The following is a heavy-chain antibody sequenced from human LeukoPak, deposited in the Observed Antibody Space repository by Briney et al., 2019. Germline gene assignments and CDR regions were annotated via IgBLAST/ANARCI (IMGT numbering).Heavy chain of an antibody. CDR3: AKDAYYDSSGYYLPYFDY. CDR1: GFTFSSYA. V-gene: IGHV3-23*01. J-gene: IGHJ4*02. Sequence: GSLRLSCAASGFTFSSYAMSWVRQAPGKGLEWVPAISGSGGSTYYADSVKGRFTISRDNSKNTLYLQMNSLRAEDTAVYYCAKDAYYDSSGYYLPYFDYWGQGTLVTVSS. D-gene: IGHD3-22*01. CDR2: ISGSGGST.